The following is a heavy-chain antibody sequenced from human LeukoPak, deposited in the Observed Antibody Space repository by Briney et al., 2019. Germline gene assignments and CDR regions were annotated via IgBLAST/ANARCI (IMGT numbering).Heavy chain of an antibody. J-gene: IGHJ3*02. V-gene: IGHV1-46*01. CDR3: ARGFAEEGTTTGAFDI. CDR1: GGTFSSYA. D-gene: IGHD1-7*01. CDR2: INPSGGST. Sequence: ASVKVSCKASGGTFSSYAISWVRQAPGQGLEWMGIINPSGGSTSYAQKFQGRVTMTRDMSTSTVYMELSSLRSEDTAVYYCARGFAEEGTTTGAFDIWGHGTMVTVSS.